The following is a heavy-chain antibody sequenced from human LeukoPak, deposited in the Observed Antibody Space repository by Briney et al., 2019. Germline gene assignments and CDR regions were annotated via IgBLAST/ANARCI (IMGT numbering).Heavy chain of an antibody. CDR1: GYTLTGYY. V-gene: IGHV1-2*02. CDR3: ARAQYVTGWMLLGY. D-gene: IGHD3-16*01. CDR2: INPNSGGT. J-gene: IGHJ4*02. Sequence: ASVKVSCKASGYTLTGYYMHWVRQAPGQGLEWMGWINPNSGGTNYAQKFQGRVTMTRDTSISTAYMELSRLRSDDTAVYYCARAQYVTGWMLLGYWGQGTLVTVSS.